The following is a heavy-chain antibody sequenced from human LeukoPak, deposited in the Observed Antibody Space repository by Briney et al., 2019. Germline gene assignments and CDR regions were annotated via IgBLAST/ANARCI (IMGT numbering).Heavy chain of an antibody. D-gene: IGHD3-10*01. Sequence: PSETLSLTCTVSGGSISSSSHYWGWIRQPPGKWLEWIGSIYYSGSTYYNPSLKSRVTISVDTSKNQFSLKLSSVTAADTAVYYCARLLLEYGSGSYYYMDVWGKGTTVTVSS. CDR2: IYYSGST. CDR1: GGSISSSSHY. V-gene: IGHV4-39*07. CDR3: ARLLLEYGSGSYYYMDV. J-gene: IGHJ6*03.